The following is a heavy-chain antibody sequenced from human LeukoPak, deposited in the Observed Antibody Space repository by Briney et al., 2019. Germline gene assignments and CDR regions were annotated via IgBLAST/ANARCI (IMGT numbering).Heavy chain of an antibody. D-gene: IGHD3-22*01. CDR3: AKDRHYYDSSGYFVTFDY. CDR1: GFTFSSYE. Sequence: GGSLRLSCAASGFTFSSYEMNWVRQAPGKGLESLSVISGSGGSTYYADSVKGRFTISRDNSKNTLYLQMNSLRAEDTAVYYCAKDRHYYDSSGYFVTFDYWGQGTLVTVSS. V-gene: IGHV3-23*01. J-gene: IGHJ4*02. CDR2: ISGSGGST.